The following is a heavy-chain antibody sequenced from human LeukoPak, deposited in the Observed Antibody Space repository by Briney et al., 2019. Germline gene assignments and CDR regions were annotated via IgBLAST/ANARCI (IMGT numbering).Heavy chain of an antibody. CDR2: IGTAGNYI. CDR3: ATNLFCASASCL. D-gene: IGHD2-2*01. Sequence: GGSLRLSCAASGFTFSDYTMNWVRQAPGKGREWLSSIGTAGNYIFYADSVQGRFTISRGNANDSLYLEMKRLRVEDTATYYCATNLFCASASCLWGQGTLVTXXS. J-gene: IGHJ4*02. V-gene: IGHV3-21*01. CDR1: GFTFSDYT.